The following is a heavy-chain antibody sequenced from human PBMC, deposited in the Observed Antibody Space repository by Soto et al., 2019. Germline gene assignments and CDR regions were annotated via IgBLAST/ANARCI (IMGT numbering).Heavy chain of an antibody. CDR1: GFTFSSYA. Sequence: GESLKISCAASGFTFSSYAMSWVRQAPGKGLEWVSAISGSGGSTYYADSVKGRFTISRDNSKNTLYLQMNSLRAEDTAVDYCAKDRQLVSYALPHFDYWGQGTLVTVSS. J-gene: IGHJ4*02. CDR3: AKDRQLVSYALPHFDY. D-gene: IGHD1-26*01. CDR2: ISGSGGST. V-gene: IGHV3-23*01.